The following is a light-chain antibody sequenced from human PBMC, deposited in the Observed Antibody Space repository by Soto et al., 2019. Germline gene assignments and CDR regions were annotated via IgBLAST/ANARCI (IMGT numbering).Light chain of an antibody. Sequence: SYELTQPPSVSVSPGQTANITCSGNTLGSKFVFWYQQKAGQSPMVVIYEDTKRPSGIPERFSGSNSENTATLTISGTQAMDEADFYRQAWDSGTVVFGGGTKLTVL. V-gene: IGLV3-1*01. CDR1: TLGSKF. CDR3: QAWDSGTVV. J-gene: IGLJ2*01. CDR2: EDT.